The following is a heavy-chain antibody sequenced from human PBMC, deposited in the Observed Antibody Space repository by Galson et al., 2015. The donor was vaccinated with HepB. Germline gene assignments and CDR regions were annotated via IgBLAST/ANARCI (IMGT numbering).Heavy chain of an antibody. D-gene: IGHD3-9*01. J-gene: IGHJ1*01. V-gene: IGHV1-3*01. CDR1: GFSFESYA. Sequence: SVKVSCKASGFSFESYAIHWVRQAPGQRLEWMGWVNGGNGNTKYSQIFQGRVTMTRDTSANTAYMDLSRLRSADTAVYYCATRYHDVLTGYDDYFQNWGQGTLVTVSS. CDR3: ATRYHDVLTGYDDYFQN. CDR2: VNGGNGNT.